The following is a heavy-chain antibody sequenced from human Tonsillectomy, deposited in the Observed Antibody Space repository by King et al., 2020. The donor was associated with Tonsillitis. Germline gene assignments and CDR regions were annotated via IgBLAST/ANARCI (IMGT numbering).Heavy chain of an antibody. D-gene: IGHD2-2*01. Sequence: VQLVESGGGLVQPGGSLRLSCSASGFTFSSYAMHWVRQAPGKGLEYVSAISSNGGSTYYADSVKGRFTISRDNSKNTLYLQMSSLRAEDTAVHYCVKGGYCSSTSCYNWFDPWGQGTLVTVSS. CDR1: GFTFSSYA. J-gene: IGHJ5*02. V-gene: IGHV3-64D*06. CDR3: VKGGYCSSTSCYNWFDP. CDR2: ISSNGGST.